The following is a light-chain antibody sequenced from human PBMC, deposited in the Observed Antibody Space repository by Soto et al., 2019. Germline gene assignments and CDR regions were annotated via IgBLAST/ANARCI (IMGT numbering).Light chain of an antibody. CDR2: GIS. Sequence: EIVMTQSPATLSVSPLERATLSFSSSQSVNSNYLAWYQQKPGQAPRLLIYGISKRATDIPDRFSGSGSGTEFTLTISSLQPEDFATYYCQQHGQWPITFGQGTRLEIK. J-gene: IGKJ5*01. V-gene: IGKV3D-15*01. CDR1: QSVNSN. CDR3: QQHGQWPIT.